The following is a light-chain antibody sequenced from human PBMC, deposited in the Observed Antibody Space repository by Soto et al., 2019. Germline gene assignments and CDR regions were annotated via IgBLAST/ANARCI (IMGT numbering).Light chain of an antibody. CDR1: QSISRY. V-gene: IGKV3-20*01. CDR2: GAS. CDR3: QKYGNFWT. J-gene: IGKJ1*01. Sequence: IVLTQSPGTLSLSPGERTTLSCRASQSISRYLAWYQQKPGQGPRLLIYGASSRATGTPDWFSGSGSGTDFSLTIRRLEPDDFAAYYCQKYGNFWTFGQGTKVDI.